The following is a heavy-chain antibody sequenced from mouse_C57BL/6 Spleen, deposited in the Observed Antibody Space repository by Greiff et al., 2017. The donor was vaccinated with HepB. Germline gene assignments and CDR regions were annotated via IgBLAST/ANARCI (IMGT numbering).Heavy chain of an antibody. CDR1: EYEFPSHD. D-gene: IGHD2-3*01. V-gene: IGHV5-2*01. Sequence: EVKLVESGGGLVQPGESLKLSCESNEYEFPSHDMSWVRKTPEKRLELVSAINSDGGSTYYPDTMEGRFIISRDNTKKTLYLQMSSLRSEDTALYYCARRVYDGPYGYFDVWGTGTTVTVSS. CDR2: INSDGGST. CDR3: ARRVYDGPYGYFDV. J-gene: IGHJ1*03.